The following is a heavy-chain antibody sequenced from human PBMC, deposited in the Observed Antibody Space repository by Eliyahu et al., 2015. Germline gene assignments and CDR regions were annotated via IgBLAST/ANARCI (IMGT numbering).Heavy chain of an antibody. CDR3: AKAHHYGSGSSSDY. CDR1: GFXFSNYS. D-gene: IGHD3-10*01. J-gene: IGHJ4*02. Sequence: EVQLVESGGGLVQPGGSLRLSCAASGFXFSNYSIMGWVRQAPGKGLGWVSAISAGGGSPYYADSVNGRFTISRDNSKNTLYLQMNILRADDTAVYYCAKAHHYGSGSSSDYWGQGTLVTVSS. CDR2: ISAGGGSP. V-gene: IGHV3-23*04.